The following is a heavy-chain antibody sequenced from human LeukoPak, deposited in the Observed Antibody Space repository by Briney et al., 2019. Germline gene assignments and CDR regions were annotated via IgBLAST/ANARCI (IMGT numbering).Heavy chain of an antibody. V-gene: IGHV3-30*02. J-gene: IGHJ4*02. CDR3: ARDGAMAAMDY. D-gene: IGHD5-18*01. Sequence: AGGSLRLSCEASGFTFNNFGMHWVRQAPGKGLEWVAFIGYDESKKYYADSVKGRFTISRDNSKNTLYLQMNSLRAEDTAVYYCARDGAMAAMDYWGQGTLVTVPS. CDR2: IGYDESKK. CDR1: GFTFNNFG.